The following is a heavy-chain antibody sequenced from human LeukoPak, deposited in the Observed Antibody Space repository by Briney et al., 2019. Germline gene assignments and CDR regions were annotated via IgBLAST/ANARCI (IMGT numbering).Heavy chain of an antibody. CDR1: GGSISSYY. V-gene: IGHV4-4*07. CDR3: ASVPRGYSYGFFFY. D-gene: IGHD5-18*01. Sequence: SETLSLTCTVSGGSISSYYWSWIRQPAGKGLEWIGRIYTSGSTNYNPSLKSRVTMSVDTSKHQFPLKLSSVTAADTAVYYCASVPRGYSYGFFFYWGQGTLVTVSS. J-gene: IGHJ4*02. CDR2: IYTSGST.